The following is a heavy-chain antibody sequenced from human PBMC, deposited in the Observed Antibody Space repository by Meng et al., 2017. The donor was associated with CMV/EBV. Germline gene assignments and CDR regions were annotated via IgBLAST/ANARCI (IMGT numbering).Heavy chain of an antibody. J-gene: IGHJ4*02. CDR2: MNPNSGNT. D-gene: IGHD6-6*01. V-gene: IGHV1-8*03. CDR1: GYTFTSYD. Sequence: ASVKVSCKASGYTFTSYDINWVRQATGQGLEWMGWMNPNSGNTGYAQKFQGRVTITRNTSISTAYMELSSLRSEDTAVYYCARVLYSSSSGDSYYWGQGTLVTVSS. CDR3: ARVLYSSSSGDSYY.